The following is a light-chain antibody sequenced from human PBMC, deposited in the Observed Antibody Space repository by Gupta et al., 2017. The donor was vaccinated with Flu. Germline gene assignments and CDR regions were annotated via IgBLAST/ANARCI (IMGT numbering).Light chain of an antibody. Sequence: QSVLTQPPTVSATPGQKITISCSGSTSNIGNNNVFWYQHLPGAAPKLLIYDNNKRPSGIPDRFFGSKSGTSATLGITGLQTGDEADYYCGSWDGRLSGMVLGGGTKLTVV. CDR1: TSNIGNNN. CDR2: DNN. J-gene: IGLJ3*02. CDR3: GSWDGRLSGMV. V-gene: IGLV1-51*01.